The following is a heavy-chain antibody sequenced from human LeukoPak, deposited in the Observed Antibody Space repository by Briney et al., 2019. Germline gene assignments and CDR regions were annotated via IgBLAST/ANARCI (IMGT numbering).Heavy chain of an antibody. D-gene: IGHD3-16*02. CDR2: IYPGDSDT. CDR1: GYSFTSYW. CDR3: ARLRYDYVWGSYRPPDY. J-gene: IGHJ4*02. Sequence: GESLKISCKGSGYSFTSYWIGWVRQMPGKGLEWMGIIYPGDSDTRYSPSFQGQVTISADKSISTAYLQWSSLKASDTAMYYCARLRYDYVWGSYRPPDYWGQGTLVTVSS. V-gene: IGHV5-51*01.